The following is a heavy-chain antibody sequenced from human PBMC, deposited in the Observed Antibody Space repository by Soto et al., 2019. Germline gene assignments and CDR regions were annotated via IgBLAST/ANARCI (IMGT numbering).Heavy chain of an antibody. Sequence: VKVSFHASGGTFSSYAISWVRQAPGQGLEWMGGIIPIFGTANYAQKFQGRVTITADESTSTAYMELSSLRSEDTAVYYCAREGDDLNWFDPWGQGTLVTVSS. CDR3: AREGDDLNWFDP. J-gene: IGHJ5*02. V-gene: IGHV1-69*13. D-gene: IGHD3-16*01. CDR2: IIPIFGTA. CDR1: GGTFSSYA.